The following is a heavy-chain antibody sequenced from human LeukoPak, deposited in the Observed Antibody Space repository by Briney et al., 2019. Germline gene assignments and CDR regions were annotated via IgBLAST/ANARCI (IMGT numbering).Heavy chain of an antibody. Sequence: ASVKVSCKVSGYTLTELSMHWVRQAPGKGLEWMGGFDPEDGETIYAQKFQGRVTMTEDTSTDTAYMERSSLRSEDTAVYYCATSLYFDWLLTYWGQGTLVTVSS. J-gene: IGHJ4*02. D-gene: IGHD3-9*01. CDR3: ATSLYFDWLLTY. CDR1: GYTLTELS. CDR2: FDPEDGET. V-gene: IGHV1-24*01.